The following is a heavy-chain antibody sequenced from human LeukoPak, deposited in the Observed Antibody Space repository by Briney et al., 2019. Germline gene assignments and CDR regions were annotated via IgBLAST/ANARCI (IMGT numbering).Heavy chain of an antibody. CDR1: GFTFSSYS. CDR2: FSSRSSNI. Sequence: GGSLRLSCAASGFTFSSYSMNWVRQAPGKGLEWVSSFSSRSSNIFYTDSVKGRFTISRDNAKNSVYLQMTSLRAEDTAVYYCARVGYNWNDVYFFDDWGQGILVTVSS. D-gene: IGHD1-1*01. V-gene: IGHV3-21*01. CDR3: ARVGYNWNDVYFFDD. J-gene: IGHJ4*02.